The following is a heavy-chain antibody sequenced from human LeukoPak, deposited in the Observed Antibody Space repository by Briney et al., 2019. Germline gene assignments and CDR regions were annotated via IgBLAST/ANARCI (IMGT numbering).Heavy chain of an antibody. CDR2: INHSGST. Sequence: SETLSLTCAVYGGSFSGYYWSWIRQPPGKGPEWIGEINHSGSTNYNPSLKSRVTISVDTSKNQFSLKLSSVTAANTAVYYCAASGYSYGYGSFDYWGQGTLVTVSS. D-gene: IGHD5-18*01. CDR3: AASGYSYGYGSFDY. V-gene: IGHV4-34*01. CDR1: GGSFSGYY. J-gene: IGHJ4*02.